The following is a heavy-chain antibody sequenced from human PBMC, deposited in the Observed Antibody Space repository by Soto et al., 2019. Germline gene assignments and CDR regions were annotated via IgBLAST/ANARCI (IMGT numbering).Heavy chain of an antibody. CDR2: IIPIFGTA. CDR3: ARNSEAGVWSDYYYYYGMDV. Sequence: SVRVSCKASGGTFSSYAISWVRQAPGQGLEWMGGIIPIFGTANYAQKFQGRVTITADESTSTAYMELSSLRSEDTAVYYCARNSEAGVWSDYYYYYGMDVWGQGTTVTVSS. J-gene: IGHJ6*02. CDR1: GGTFSSYA. V-gene: IGHV1-69*13. D-gene: IGHD6-19*01.